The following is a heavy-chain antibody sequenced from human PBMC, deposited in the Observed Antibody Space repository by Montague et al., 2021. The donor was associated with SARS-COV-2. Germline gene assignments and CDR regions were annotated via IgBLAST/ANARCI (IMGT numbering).Heavy chain of an antibody. CDR3: AREKGIAVAGTDY. J-gene: IGHJ4*02. CDR1: GFTFSSYT. V-gene: IGHV3-21*01. CDR2: ITSRSSDT. D-gene: IGHD6-19*01. Sequence: SPRLSFSGSGFTFSSYTMNWVRQAPGKGLEWVSSITSRSSDTFYADSVKGRFTISRDNAKNSLHLQMNSLRAEDTAVYYCAREKGIAVAGTDYWGQGTLLTVSS.